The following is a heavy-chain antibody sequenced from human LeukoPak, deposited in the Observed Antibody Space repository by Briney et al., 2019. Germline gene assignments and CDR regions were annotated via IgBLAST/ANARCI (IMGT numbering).Heavy chain of an antibody. J-gene: IGHJ6*02. CDR1: GFTFSSYG. CDR3: AKEAYLDV. V-gene: IGHV3-30*18. CDR2: ISYDGSNK. Sequence: PGGSLRLSCAASGFTFSSYGMHWVRQAPGKGLEWVAVISYDGSNKYYADSVKGRFTISRDNSKNTLYLRMNSLRAEDTAVYYCAKEAYLDVWGQGTTVTVSS. D-gene: IGHD3-10*01.